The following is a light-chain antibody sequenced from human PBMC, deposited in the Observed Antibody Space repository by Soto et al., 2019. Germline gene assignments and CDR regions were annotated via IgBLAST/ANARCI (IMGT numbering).Light chain of an antibody. J-gene: IGKJ5*01. CDR3: QQLSSYPIT. Sequence: EIVLTQSPGTLSLSPLEIATLSFMASQSVSNNYLAWYQQKPGQAPRLLIYGASNRATGIPDRFSGSGSGTDFTLTISRLEPEDFATYYCQQLSSYPITFGQGTRLEIK. CDR1: QSVSNNY. V-gene: IGKV3-20*01. CDR2: GAS.